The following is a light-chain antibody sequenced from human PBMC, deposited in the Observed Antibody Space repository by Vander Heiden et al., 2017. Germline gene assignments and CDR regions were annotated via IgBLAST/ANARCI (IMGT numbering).Light chain of an antibody. CDR2: KAS. CDR1: QDLSIW. J-gene: IGKJ2*01. Sequence: DIQMTQSPSTLSAHAGARVTIPRRASQDLSIWLAWYQQKPGQAPNLLIHKASNLESGVPSRFSGSGSGTEFTLTISSLQPDDFATYYCQHYNNFPYTFGQGTKLEIK. V-gene: IGKV1-5*03. CDR3: QHYNNFPYT.